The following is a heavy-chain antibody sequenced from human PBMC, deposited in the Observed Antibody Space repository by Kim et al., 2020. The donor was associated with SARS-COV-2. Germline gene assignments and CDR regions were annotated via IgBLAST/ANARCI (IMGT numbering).Heavy chain of an antibody. J-gene: IGHJ4*02. CDR2: INAGNGNT. CDR1: GYTFTSYA. CDR3: ARDGGTDYYDNSFDY. V-gene: IGHV1-3*01. Sequence: ASVKVSCKASGYTFTSYAMHWVRQAPGQRLEWMGWINAGNGNTKYSQKFQGRVTITRDTSASTAYMELSSLRSEDTAVYYCARDGGTDYYDNSFDYWGQGSLLTVSA. D-gene: IGHD3-22*01.